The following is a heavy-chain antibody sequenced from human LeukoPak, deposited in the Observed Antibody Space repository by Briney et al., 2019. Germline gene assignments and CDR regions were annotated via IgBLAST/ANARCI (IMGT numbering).Heavy chain of an antibody. Sequence: GRSLRLSCAASGFTFSSYGMHWVGQAPGKGLEWVAVIWYDGSNKYYADSVKGRFTISRDNSKNTLYLQMNSLRAEDTAVYYCARDNHLGYCSGGSCYGHDYWGQGTLVTVSS. V-gene: IGHV3-33*01. J-gene: IGHJ4*02. CDR3: ARDNHLGYCSGGSCYGHDY. CDR2: IWYDGSNK. CDR1: GFTFSSYG. D-gene: IGHD2-15*01.